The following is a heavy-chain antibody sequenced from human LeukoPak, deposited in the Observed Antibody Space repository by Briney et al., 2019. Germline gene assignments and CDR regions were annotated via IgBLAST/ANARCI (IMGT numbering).Heavy chain of an antibody. CDR2: MNPNTGNT. J-gene: IGHJ4*02. V-gene: IGHV1-8*01. CDR1: GYTFTSHD. D-gene: IGHD5-12*01. CDR3: ARVANSGYGRNDLSFDY. Sequence: ASVKVSCKASGYTFTSHDIYWVRQATGQGLEWMGWMNPNTGNTGYAQKFQGRVTLTRNTAISAAYMELSSLTSADTAVYYCARVANSGYGRNDLSFDYWGQGTLVTVSS.